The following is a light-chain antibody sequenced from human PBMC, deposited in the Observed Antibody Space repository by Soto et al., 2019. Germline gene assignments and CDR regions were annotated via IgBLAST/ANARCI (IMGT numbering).Light chain of an antibody. J-gene: IGLJ2*01. V-gene: IGLV2-14*01. CDR2: DVS. CDR3: TACTSSRTAPV. Sequence: QSALTQPASVSGSPGQSITISCSGTSCDVGGYNYVSWYQQHPGTAPKLMIYDVSNRPSGVSHRFSGSKSGTTASLTISGLQAEDEADYSCTACTSSRTAPVFGGGTKLTVL. CDR1: SCDVGGYNY.